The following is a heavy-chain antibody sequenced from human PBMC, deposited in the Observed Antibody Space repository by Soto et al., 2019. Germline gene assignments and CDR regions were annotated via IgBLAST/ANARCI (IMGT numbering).Heavy chain of an antibody. CDR3: ARDRTDSGYYTNWLDP. CDR2: IIPIFGTT. CDR1: GGTFGSDA. D-gene: IGHD3-22*01. V-gene: IGHV1-69*06. J-gene: IGHJ5*02. Sequence: SVKVSCKASGGTFGSDAITWVRQAPGQGLEWVGRIIPIFGTTNYAQNLQGRVTISADKSTLTSYMELHSLTSGDTALYYCARDRTDSGYYTNWLDPWGQGTQVTVSS.